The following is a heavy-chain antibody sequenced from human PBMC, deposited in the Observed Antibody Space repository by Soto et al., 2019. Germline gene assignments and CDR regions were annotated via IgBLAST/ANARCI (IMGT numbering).Heavy chain of an antibody. D-gene: IGHD2-15*01. CDR1: GGSISSSSYY. Sequence: SETLSLTCTVSGGSISSSSYYWGWIRQPPGKGLEWIGSIYYSGSTYYNPSLKSRVTISVDTSKNQFSLKLSSVTAADTAVYYFARERGGYCSGGSCYYYGMDVWGQGTTVTVSS. J-gene: IGHJ6*02. CDR3: ARERGGYCSGGSCYYYGMDV. CDR2: IYYSGST. V-gene: IGHV4-39*02.